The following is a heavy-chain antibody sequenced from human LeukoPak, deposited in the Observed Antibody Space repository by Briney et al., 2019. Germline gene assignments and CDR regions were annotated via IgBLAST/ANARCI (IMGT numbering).Heavy chain of an antibody. V-gene: IGHV4-61*02. J-gene: IGHJ4*02. Sequence: SQTLSLTCTVSGGSISSGSYYWSWIRQPAGKGLEWIGRIYTSGSTNYNPSLKSRVTISVDTSKNQFSLKMSSVTAADTAVYYCAREAQYYYGSGSYYIASRWGLLWGQGTLVTVYS. D-gene: IGHD3-10*01. CDR3: AREAQYYYGSGSYYIASRWGLL. CDR1: GGSISSGSYY. CDR2: IYTSGST.